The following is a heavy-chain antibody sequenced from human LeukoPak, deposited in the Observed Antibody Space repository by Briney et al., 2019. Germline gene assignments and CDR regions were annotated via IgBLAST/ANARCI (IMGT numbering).Heavy chain of an antibody. D-gene: IGHD6-19*01. V-gene: IGHV4-4*07. Sequence: PSETLSLTCTVSGDSINGYYWSWIRQPAGKGLEWIGRIYTSGSTNYNPSLKSRVIMSVDTSKSQFSLKLNSVTAADTAVYYCARGYSSGWSLTLLDYWGQGTLVTVSS. CDR2: IYTSGST. CDR1: GDSINGYY. CDR3: ARGYSSGWSLTLLDY. J-gene: IGHJ4*02.